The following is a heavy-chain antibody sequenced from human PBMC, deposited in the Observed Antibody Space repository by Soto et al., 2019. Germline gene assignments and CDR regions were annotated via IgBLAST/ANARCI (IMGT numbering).Heavy chain of an antibody. CDR1: GYTLTELS. V-gene: IGHV1-24*01. CDR2: FDPEDGET. CDR3: ATDRAARPPYYYYGMDV. Sequence: ASVKVSGKVSGYTLTELSMHWVRQAPGKGLEWMGGFDPEDGETIYAQKFQGRVTMTEDTSTDTAYMELSSLRSEDTAVYYCATDRAARPPYYYYGMDVWGQGTTVTVSS. J-gene: IGHJ6*02. D-gene: IGHD6-6*01.